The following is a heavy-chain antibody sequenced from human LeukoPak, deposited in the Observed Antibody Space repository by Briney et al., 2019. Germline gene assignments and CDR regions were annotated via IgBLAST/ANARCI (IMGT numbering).Heavy chain of an antibody. D-gene: IGHD6-19*01. CDR2: INPNSGAT. CDR3: AAYSSGWYSHY. V-gene: IGHV1-2*02. CDR1: GYTFTGYY. J-gene: IGHJ4*02. Sequence: ASVKVSCKASGYTFTGYYMHWVRRAPGQGPEWMGWINPNSGATTYGPKFQGRVTMTRDTSISTAYMELSSLKSDDTAVYYCAAYSSGWYSHYWGQGTLVTVSS.